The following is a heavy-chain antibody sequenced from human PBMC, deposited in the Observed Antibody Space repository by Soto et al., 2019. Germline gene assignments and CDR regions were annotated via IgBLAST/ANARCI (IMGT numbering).Heavy chain of an antibody. V-gene: IGHV1-18*01. Sequence: QVQLVQSGAEVKKPGASVKVSCKASGYTFTSYGISWVRQAPGQGLEWMGWISAYNGNTNYAQKLQGRVTMTTDTSPSTAYMELRSLRSDDTAVYYCARDYLYYGSGRFEWFDPWGQGTLVTVSS. CDR2: ISAYNGNT. J-gene: IGHJ5*02. CDR1: GYTFTSYG. D-gene: IGHD3-10*01. CDR3: ARDYLYYGSGRFEWFDP.